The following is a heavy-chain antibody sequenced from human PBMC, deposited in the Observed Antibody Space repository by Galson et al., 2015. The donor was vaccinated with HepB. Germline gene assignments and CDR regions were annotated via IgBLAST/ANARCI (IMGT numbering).Heavy chain of an antibody. Sequence: SLRLSCAASGFTFSSHGIHWVRQAPGKGLEWVTFIRNDGSNKYYADSVKGRFTISRDNSKKTLYLQMNSLRVDDTGVYYCARDCWEWMAPPPYCYGMDVWGQGTTVTVSS. CDR3: ARDCWEWMAPPPYCYGMDV. J-gene: IGHJ6*02. D-gene: IGHD3-3*01. CDR1: GFTFSSHG. CDR2: IRNDGSNK. V-gene: IGHV3-30*02.